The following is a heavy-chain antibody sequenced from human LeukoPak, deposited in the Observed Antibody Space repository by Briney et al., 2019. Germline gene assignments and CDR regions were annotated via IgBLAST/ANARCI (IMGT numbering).Heavy chain of an antibody. CDR3: ARHSSNRNWFDP. D-gene: IGHD6-13*01. Sequence: SETLSLTCTVSGGSISSSSYYWGWIRQPPGKWLEWIGSIYYSGSTYYNPSLKSRVTISVDTSKNQFSLKLSSVTAADTAVYYCARHSSNRNWFDPWGQGTLVTVSS. CDR1: GGSISSSSYY. CDR2: IYYSGST. V-gene: IGHV4-39*01. J-gene: IGHJ5*02.